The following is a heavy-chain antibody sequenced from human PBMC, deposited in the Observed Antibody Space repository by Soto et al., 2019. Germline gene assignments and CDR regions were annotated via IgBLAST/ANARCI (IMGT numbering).Heavy chain of an antibody. D-gene: IGHD6-19*01. CDR3: ARHMRAVASPLGY. CDR1: GGSFSNTIYY. J-gene: IGHJ4*02. V-gene: IGHV4-39*01. Sequence: QLQLQESGPGLVTPSETLSLTCSVSGGSFSNTIYYWAWVRQPPGKGLEWIGSIYYNGNAFYNPSLKSRVTISVDSSKSQFSLKVTSVTAAGTAVYYCARHMRAVASPLGYWGQGALVTVSS. CDR2: IYYNGNA.